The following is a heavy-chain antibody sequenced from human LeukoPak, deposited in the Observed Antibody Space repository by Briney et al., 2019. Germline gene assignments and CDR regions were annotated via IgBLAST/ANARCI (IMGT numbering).Heavy chain of an antibody. D-gene: IGHD1-26*01. CDR2: INPNSGGT. V-gene: IGHV1-2*02. Sequence: ASVKVSCKASGYTFTGYYMHWVRQAPGQGLEWTGWINPNSGGTNYAQKFQGRVTMTRDTSISTAYMELSRLRSDDTAVYYCARVIGIVGATGAFHIWGQGTMVTVSS. CDR3: ARVIGIVGATGAFHI. CDR1: GYTFTGYY. J-gene: IGHJ3*02.